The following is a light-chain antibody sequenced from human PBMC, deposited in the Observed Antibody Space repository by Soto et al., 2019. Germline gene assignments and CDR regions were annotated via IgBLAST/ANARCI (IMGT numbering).Light chain of an antibody. V-gene: IGLV4-69*01. CDR1: SGHSNYA. Sequence: QPVLTQSPSASASLGASVKLTCTLSSGHSNYAIAWHQQQSEKGPRYLMKLNSDGSHSKGDGIPDRFSGSSSGAERYLTISSHQSEDEADYSCQTWGSGIVVFGGGTQLTVL. CDR3: QTWGSGIVV. CDR2: LNSDGSH. J-gene: IGLJ2*01.